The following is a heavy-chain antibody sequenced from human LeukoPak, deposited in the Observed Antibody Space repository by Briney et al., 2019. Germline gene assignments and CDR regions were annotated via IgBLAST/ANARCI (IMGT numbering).Heavy chain of an antibody. CDR1: GGSISSSGYY. D-gene: IGHD2-2*02. Sequence: PSETLSLTCTVSGGSISSSGYYWSWIRQHPGKGLEWIGYIYYSGSTYYNPSLKSRVTISVDTSKNQFSLKLSSVTAADTAVYYCARERCSSTSCYRSSFDYWGQGTLVTVSS. CDR2: IYYSGST. CDR3: ARERCSSTSCYRSSFDY. V-gene: IGHV4-31*03. J-gene: IGHJ4*02.